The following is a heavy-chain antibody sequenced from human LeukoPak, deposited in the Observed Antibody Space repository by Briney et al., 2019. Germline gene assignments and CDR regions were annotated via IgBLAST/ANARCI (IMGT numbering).Heavy chain of an antibody. Sequence: GGSLRLSCAASGFTFSSYSMNWVRQAPGKGLEWVSSISSSSSYIYYADSVKGRFTISRDNAKNSLYLQMNSLRAEDTAVYYCARDMSPYYYYYYMDVWDKGTTVTVSS. V-gene: IGHV3-21*01. CDR1: GFTFSSYS. CDR2: ISSSSSYI. D-gene: IGHD3-16*01. J-gene: IGHJ6*03. CDR3: ARDMSPYYYYYYMDV.